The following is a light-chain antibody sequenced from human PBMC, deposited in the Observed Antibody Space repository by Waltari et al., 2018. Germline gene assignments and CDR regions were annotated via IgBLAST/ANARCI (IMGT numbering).Light chain of an antibody. J-gene: IGLJ3*02. CDR1: SSDVGGYNY. CDR2: DVS. CDR3: CSYAGGYSWV. Sequence: SVTISCTGTSSDVGGYNYVSWYQQHPVKAPNLMIYDVSKRPSGVPDRFSGSKSGNTASLTISGLQAEDEADYYCCSYAGGYSWVFGGGTKLTVL. V-gene: IGLV2-11*03.